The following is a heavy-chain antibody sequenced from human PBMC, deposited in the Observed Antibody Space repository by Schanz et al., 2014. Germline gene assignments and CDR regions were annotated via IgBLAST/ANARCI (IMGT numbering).Heavy chain of an antibody. CDR1: GFTFDNYA. CDR2: ISWNSGSV. D-gene: IGHD3-22*01. Sequence: EVQLVESGGGLVQPGRSLRLSCAASGFTFDNYAMHWVRQAPGKGLEWVSSISWNSGSVAYADSVKGRFTISRDDAKNSLYLQMNSLRAEDTALYYCAGAFDSSGYYFDYWGQGTLVTVSS. V-gene: IGHV3-9*01. CDR3: AGAFDSSGYYFDY. J-gene: IGHJ4*02.